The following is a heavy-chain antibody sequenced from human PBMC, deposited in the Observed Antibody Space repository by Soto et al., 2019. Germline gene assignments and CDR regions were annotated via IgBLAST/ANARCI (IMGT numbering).Heavy chain of an antibody. D-gene: IGHD3-10*01. J-gene: IGHJ3*02. CDR3: ARDLGATVGGTTSAFDI. Sequence: ASVKVSCKASGYTFTGYYMHWVRQAPGQGLEWMGWINPNSGGTNYAQKFQGWVTMTRDTSISTAYMELSRLRSDDTAVYYCARDLGATVGGTTSAFDIWGQGTMVTVSS. V-gene: IGHV1-2*04. CDR2: INPNSGGT. CDR1: GYTFTGYY.